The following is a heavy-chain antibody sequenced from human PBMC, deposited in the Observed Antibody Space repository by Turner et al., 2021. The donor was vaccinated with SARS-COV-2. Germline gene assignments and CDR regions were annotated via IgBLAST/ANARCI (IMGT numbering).Heavy chain of an antibody. V-gene: IGHV3-30*18. Sequence: QVQLVESGGGVVQPGRYLRISCAASGFTFSSYGIHWVRQAPGKGLEWVAVISYDGSNKYYADSVKGRFTISRDNSKNTLYLQMNSLRAEDTAVYYCAKNPGPYCSGGSCYSGELDYWGQGILVTVSS. CDR2: ISYDGSNK. CDR3: AKNPGPYCSGGSCYSGELDY. D-gene: IGHD2-15*01. CDR1: GFTFSSYG. J-gene: IGHJ4*02.